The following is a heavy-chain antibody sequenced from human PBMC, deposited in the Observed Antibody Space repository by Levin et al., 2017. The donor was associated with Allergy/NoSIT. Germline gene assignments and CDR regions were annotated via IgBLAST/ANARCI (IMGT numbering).Heavy chain of an antibody. CDR1: GFTFSSYE. CDR2: ISSGGKTI. CDR3: ARVYGGSGWTSHVNY. V-gene: IGHV3-48*03. Sequence: PGGSLRLSCAASGFTFSSYEMNWVRQAPGKGLEWVSYISSGGKTIYYADSVKGRFTISRDNAKNSLYLQMYSLRAEDTAVYYCARVYGGSGWTSHVNYWGQGTLVTVSS. D-gene: IGHD6-19*01. J-gene: IGHJ4*02.